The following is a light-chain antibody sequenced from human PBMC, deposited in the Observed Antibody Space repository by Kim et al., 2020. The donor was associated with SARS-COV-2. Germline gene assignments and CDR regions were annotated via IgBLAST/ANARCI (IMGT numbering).Light chain of an antibody. CDR1: QSTSSW. V-gene: IGKV1-5*03. J-gene: IGKJ1*01. CDR3: QQYNGWT. Sequence: DIQMTQSPSTLSASVGDRVTITCRASQSTSSWLAWYQQKPGKAPKLLIYKASSLESGVPSRFSGSGSGTEFTLTISSLQPDDFATYYCQQYNGWTFGQGTKVDIK. CDR2: KAS.